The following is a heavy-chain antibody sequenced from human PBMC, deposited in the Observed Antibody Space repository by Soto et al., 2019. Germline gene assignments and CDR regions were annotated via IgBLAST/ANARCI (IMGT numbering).Heavy chain of an antibody. CDR1: GGSFSGYY. J-gene: IGHJ6*03. V-gene: IGHV4-34*01. D-gene: IGHD2-15*01. CDR3: ARVSYCSGGSCYSGDYYYYYMDV. CDR2: INHSGST. Sequence: SETLSLTCAVYGGSFSGYYWSWIRQPPGKGLEWIGEINHSGSTNYNPSLKSRVTISVDTSKNQFSLKLSSVTAADTAVYYCARVSYCSGGSCYSGDYYYYYMDVWGKGTTVTVSS.